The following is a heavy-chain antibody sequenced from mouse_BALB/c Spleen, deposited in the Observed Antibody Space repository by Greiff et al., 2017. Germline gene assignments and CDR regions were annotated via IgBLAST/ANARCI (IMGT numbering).Heavy chain of an antibody. V-gene: IGHV5-17*02. D-gene: IGHD3-3*01. CDR2: ISSGSSTI. Sequence: EVQRVESGGGLVQPGGSRKLSCAASGFTFSSFGMHWVRQAPEKGLEWVAYISSGSSTIYYADTVKGRFTISRDNPKNTLFLQMTSLRSEDTAMYYCARQLGQYYFDYWGQGTTLTVSS. CDR1: GFTFSSFG. J-gene: IGHJ2*01. CDR3: ARQLGQYYFDY.